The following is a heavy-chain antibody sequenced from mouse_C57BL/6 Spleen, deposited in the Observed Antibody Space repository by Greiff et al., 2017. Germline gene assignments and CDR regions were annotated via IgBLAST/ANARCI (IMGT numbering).Heavy chain of an antibody. Sequence: QVQLQQPGAELVKPGASVKVSCKASGYTFTSYWMHWVKQRPGQGLEWIGRIHPSDSDTNYNQKFKGKATLTVDKSSSTAYMQLSSLTSEDSAVYYCAIPPLLTTVVATDWYFDVWGTGTTVTVSS. CDR1: GYTFTSYW. D-gene: IGHD1-1*01. CDR2: IHPSDSDT. J-gene: IGHJ1*03. CDR3: AIPPLLTTVVATDWYFDV. V-gene: IGHV1-74*01.